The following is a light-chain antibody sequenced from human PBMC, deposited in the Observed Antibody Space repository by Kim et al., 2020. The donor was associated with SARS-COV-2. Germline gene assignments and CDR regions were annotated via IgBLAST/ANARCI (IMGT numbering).Light chain of an antibody. CDR2: GKN. CDR3: NSRDSSGNHVV. J-gene: IGLJ2*01. CDR1: SLRSYY. V-gene: IGLV3-19*01. Sequence: AVGQTGRSKCQEASLRSYYASCYQQKPGQAPVLVIYGKNNRPSGIPDRFSGSSSGNTASLTITGAQAEDEADYYCNSRDSSGNHVVFGGGTQLTVL.